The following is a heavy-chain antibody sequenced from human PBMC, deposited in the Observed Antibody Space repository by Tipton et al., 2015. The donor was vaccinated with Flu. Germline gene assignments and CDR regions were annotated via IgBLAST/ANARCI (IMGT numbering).Heavy chain of an antibody. V-gene: IGHV3-53*01. CDR1: GFTVSSNY. Sequence: SLRLSCVVSGFTVSSNYMTWVRQAPGRGLEWVSDIYSGGSTKYADSVKGRFTISRDNSKNTLYLQMNSLRAEDTAVYYCARGRGYCVTTTCLLPFDFWGQGTLVTVSS. CDR3: ARGRGYCVTTTCLLPFDF. D-gene: IGHD2-2*01. CDR2: IYSGGST. J-gene: IGHJ4*02.